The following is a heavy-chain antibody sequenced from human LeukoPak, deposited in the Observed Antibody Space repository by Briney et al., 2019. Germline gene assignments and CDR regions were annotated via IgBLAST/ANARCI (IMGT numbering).Heavy chain of an antibody. CDR3: AREDYDSSGYYYYGMDV. D-gene: IGHD3-22*01. CDR1: GGSISSYY. Sequence: SETLSLTCTVSGGSISSYYWSWIRRPAGKGLEWIGRIYTSGSTNYNPSLKSRVTMSVDTSKNQFSLKLSSVTAADTAVYYCAREDYDSSGYYYYGMDVWGQGTTVTVSS. CDR2: IYTSGST. J-gene: IGHJ6*02. V-gene: IGHV4-4*07.